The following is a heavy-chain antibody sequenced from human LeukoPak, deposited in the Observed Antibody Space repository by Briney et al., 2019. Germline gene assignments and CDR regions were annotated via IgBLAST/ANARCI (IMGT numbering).Heavy chain of an antibody. J-gene: IGHJ6*03. Sequence: GGSLRLSCAASGFTFSSYWMSWVRQAPGKGLEWVGRIKSKTDGGTTDYAAPVKGRFTISREDSKNTLYLQMNSLKTEDTAVYYCTTYDFWSFYMDVWGKGTTVTVSS. CDR1: GFTFSSYW. CDR3: TTYDFWSFYMDV. CDR2: IKSKTDGGTT. V-gene: IGHV3-15*01. D-gene: IGHD3-3*01.